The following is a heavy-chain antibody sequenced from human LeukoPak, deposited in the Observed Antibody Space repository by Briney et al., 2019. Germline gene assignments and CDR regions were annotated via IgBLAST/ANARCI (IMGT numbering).Heavy chain of an antibody. CDR2: IYYSGTT. D-gene: IGHD7-27*01. CDR1: GGSFSSYY. J-gene: IGHJ4*02. Sequence: PSETLSLTCTVSGGSFSSYYWNWIRQPPGKGLEWIGHIYYSGTTNYNPSLKSRVTISVDTSKNQFSLKLNSVTAADTAVYYCAREKSGEFDYWGQGTLVTVSS. CDR3: AREKSGEFDY. V-gene: IGHV4-59*01.